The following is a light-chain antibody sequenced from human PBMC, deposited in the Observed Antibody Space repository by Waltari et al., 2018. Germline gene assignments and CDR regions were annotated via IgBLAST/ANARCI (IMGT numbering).Light chain of an antibody. J-gene: IGKJ1*01. CDR1: RTISSN. V-gene: IGKV3-15*01. CDR2: GAS. CDR3: QQYNNWPPWT. Sequence: ETVMTQSPATLSVSPGERASSSCRTSRTISSNLAWYQQKPGQAPRLLNYGASSRATGGPARFSGSGSGTQFTLTIHSLQSEDFAGYYCQQYNNWPPWTFGQGTKVEIK.